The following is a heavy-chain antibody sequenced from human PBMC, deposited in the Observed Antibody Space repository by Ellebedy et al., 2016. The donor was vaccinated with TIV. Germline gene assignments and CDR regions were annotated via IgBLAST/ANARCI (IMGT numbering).Heavy chain of an antibody. V-gene: IGHV3-53*01. CDR2: IYSGGST. J-gene: IGHJ5*02. Sequence: GESLKISXAASGFTVSNNYMNWVRQAPGKGLEWVSLIYSGGSTHYADSVRGRFTISRDNAKNSLYLQMNSLRAEDTAVYYCARINWNGFDPWGQGTLVTVSS. CDR1: GFTVSNNY. CDR3: ARINWNGFDP. D-gene: IGHD1-1*01.